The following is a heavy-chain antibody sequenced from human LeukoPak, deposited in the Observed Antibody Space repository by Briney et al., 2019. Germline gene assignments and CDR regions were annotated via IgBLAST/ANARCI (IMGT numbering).Heavy chain of an antibody. CDR1: GFTFSSYY. D-gene: IGHD1-7*01. CDR3: VAYSWNYPDY. V-gene: IGHV3-74*01. J-gene: IGHJ4*02. CDR2: TNTVGSTT. Sequence: PGGSLRLSCAASGFTFSSYYMYWVRQAPGKGPVWVSGTNTVGSTTSYADSVVKGRFTISRDNAKNTLYLQMNSLRAEDTAVYYCVAYSWNYPDYWGQGTLVTVSS.